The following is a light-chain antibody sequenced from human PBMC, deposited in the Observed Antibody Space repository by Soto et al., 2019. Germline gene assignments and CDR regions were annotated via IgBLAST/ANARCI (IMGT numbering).Light chain of an antibody. J-gene: IGLJ1*01. CDR1: SSNIGTNA. V-gene: IGLV1-44*01. Sequence: QSVLTQPPSASGTPGQMVTISCSGGSSNIGTNAVNWYQQLPGTAPKLLIYNNNQRPSGVPDRFSGSESGTSASLAISGLQSEDEADYYCAAWDDSLNGYVFGTGTKVTV. CDR3: AAWDDSLNGYV. CDR2: NNN.